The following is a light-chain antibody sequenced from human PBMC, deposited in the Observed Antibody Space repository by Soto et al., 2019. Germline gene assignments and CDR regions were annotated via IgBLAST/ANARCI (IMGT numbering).Light chain of an antibody. CDR3: CSYAGSSTFEV. CDR2: EGN. CDR1: SSDGGTYNL. V-gene: IGLV2-23*03. J-gene: IGLJ2*01. Sequence: QSALTQPASVSGSPGQSITISCTGSSSDGGTYNLVSWYQQHPGKAPKLMIYEGNKRPSGVSNRFSGSKSGNTASLTISGLQAEDEADYYCCSYAGSSTFEVFGGGTKLTVL.